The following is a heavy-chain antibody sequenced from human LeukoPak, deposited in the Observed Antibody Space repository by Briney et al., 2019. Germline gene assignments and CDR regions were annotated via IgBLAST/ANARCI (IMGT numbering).Heavy chain of an antibody. CDR2: IYYSGST. CDR3: ARAGRITTFDY. V-gene: IGHV4-59*01. Sequence: SETLSLTCTVPGGSISSYYWSWIRQPPGKGLEWIGYIYYSGSTNYTPSLKSRVTISVDTSKNQFSLKLSSVTAADTAVYYCARAGRITTFDYWGRGTLVTVSS. CDR1: GGSISSYY. J-gene: IGHJ4*02. D-gene: IGHD3-22*01.